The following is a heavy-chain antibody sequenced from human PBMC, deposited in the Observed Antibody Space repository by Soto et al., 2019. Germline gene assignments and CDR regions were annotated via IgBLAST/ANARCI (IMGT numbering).Heavy chain of an antibody. CDR3: AKEPTDPLDSYLDY. V-gene: IGHV3-23*01. D-gene: IGHD2-2*03. CDR1: GFTFSSYA. CDR2: ISGSGGST. J-gene: IGHJ4*02. Sequence: EVQLLESGGGLVQPGGSLRLSCAASGFTFSSYAMSWVRQAPGKGLEWVSAISGSGGSTYYADSVKGRFTISRDNSKNTLYLKINSLRAEDTAVYYCAKEPTDPLDSYLDYWGQGTLVPVSS.